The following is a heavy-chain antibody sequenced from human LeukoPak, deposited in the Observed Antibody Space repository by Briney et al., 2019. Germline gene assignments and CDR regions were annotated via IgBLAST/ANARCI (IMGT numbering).Heavy chain of an antibody. J-gene: IGHJ3*01. CDR2: INTNTGNP. D-gene: IGHD2-2*01. Sequence: RASVKVSCKASGYTVTNYAMNWVRQAPGQGLEWMGWINTNTGNPTYAQGFTGRFVFSLDTSVSTAYLQISSLKAEDTAVYYCARDHVKLGSSFHPFDAFDVWGQGTLVTVSS. CDR1: GYTVTNYA. CDR3: ARDHVKLGSSFHPFDAFDV. V-gene: IGHV7-4-1*02.